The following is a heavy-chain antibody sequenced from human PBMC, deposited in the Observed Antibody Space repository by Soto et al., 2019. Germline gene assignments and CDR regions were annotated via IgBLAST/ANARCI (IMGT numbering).Heavy chain of an antibody. J-gene: IGHJ3*02. D-gene: IGHD4-17*01. CDR3: ARAMTTVTTSVDAFDI. V-gene: IGHV4-30-4*01. CDR1: GGSICSGDYY. CDR2: IYYSGRT. Sequence: QVQLQESGPGLVKPSQTLSLTCTVSGGSICSGDYYWSWIRQPPGKGLEWIGYIYYSGRTYYNPSLKSRVTISVDTSKNQYSLKLSSVTAADTAVYYCARAMTTVTTSVDAFDIWGQGTMVTVSP.